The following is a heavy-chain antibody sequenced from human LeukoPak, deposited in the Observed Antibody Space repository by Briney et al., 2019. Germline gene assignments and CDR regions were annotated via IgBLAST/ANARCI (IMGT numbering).Heavy chain of an antibody. Sequence: PPETLSLTCTVSGGSISSSSYYWGWIRQPPGKGLEWIGSIYYSGSTYYNPSLKSRVTISVGTSKNQFSLKLSSVTAADTAVYYCARHAQRYDSSGYYQAMRYWGQGTLVTVSS. J-gene: IGHJ4*02. D-gene: IGHD3-22*01. CDR2: IYYSGST. CDR3: ARHAQRYDSSGYYQAMRY. V-gene: IGHV4-39*01. CDR1: GGSISSSSYY.